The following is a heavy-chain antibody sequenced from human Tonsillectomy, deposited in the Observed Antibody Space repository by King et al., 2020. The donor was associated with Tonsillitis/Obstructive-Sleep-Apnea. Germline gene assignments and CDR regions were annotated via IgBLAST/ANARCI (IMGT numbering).Heavy chain of an antibody. CDR1: GGSFSGYY. J-gene: IGHJ3*02. Sequence: VQLQQWGAGLLKPSETLSLTCAVYGGSFSGYYWSWIRQPPGKGLEWIGEINHSGSTNYNPSLKGRVTISVDTSKNQFSLKLSSVTAADTAVYYCAREDIVVVPAARGDAFDIWGQGTMVTVSS. V-gene: IGHV4-34*01. D-gene: IGHD2-2*01. CDR2: INHSGST. CDR3: AREDIVVVPAARGDAFDI.